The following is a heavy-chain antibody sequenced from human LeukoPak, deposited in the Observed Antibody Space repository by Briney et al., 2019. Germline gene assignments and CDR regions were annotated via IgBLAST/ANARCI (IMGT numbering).Heavy chain of an antibody. CDR3: ARDGVGYYDSSGYYNFQH. J-gene: IGHJ1*01. CDR1: GYTFTGYY. V-gene: IGHV1-2*02. D-gene: IGHD3-22*01. Sequence: ASVKVSCKASGYTFTGYYMHWVRQAPGQGLEWMGWINPSSGGTNYAQKFQGRVTMTRDTSISTAYMELSRLRSDDTAVYYCARDGVGYYDSSGYYNFQHWGQGTLVTVSS. CDR2: INPSSGGT.